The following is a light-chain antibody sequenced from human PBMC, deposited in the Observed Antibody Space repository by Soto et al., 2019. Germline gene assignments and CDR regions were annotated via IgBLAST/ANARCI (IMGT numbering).Light chain of an antibody. J-gene: IGLJ1*01. Sequence: QSALTQPASVSGSPGQSITISCTGTSSDVGGYNYVSWYQQHPGKAPKLMIDEVSNRPSGVSNRFSGSKSGNTASLTISGLQAEDEADYYCSSYISSSIDYVFGTGTTLTVL. CDR2: EVS. CDR3: SSYISSSIDYV. V-gene: IGLV2-14*01. CDR1: SSDVGGYNY.